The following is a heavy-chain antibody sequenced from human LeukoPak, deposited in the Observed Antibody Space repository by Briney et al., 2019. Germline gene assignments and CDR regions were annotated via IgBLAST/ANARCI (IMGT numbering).Heavy chain of an antibody. Sequence: PAGGSLRLSCAASGFTFSSYAMSWVRQAPGKGLEWVSAISGSGGSTYYADSVKGRFTISRDNSKNTLYLQMNSLRAEDTAVYYCAKDSSSWYYADYWGQGTLVTVSS. CDR3: AKDSSSWYYADY. D-gene: IGHD6-13*01. J-gene: IGHJ4*02. CDR1: GFTFSSYA. CDR2: ISGSGGST. V-gene: IGHV3-23*01.